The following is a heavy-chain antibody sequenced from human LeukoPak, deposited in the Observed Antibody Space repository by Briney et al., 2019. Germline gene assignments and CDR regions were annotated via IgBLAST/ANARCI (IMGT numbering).Heavy chain of an antibody. V-gene: IGHV3-21*01. CDR2: ISSNSSYI. CDR1: GFTFSSYS. D-gene: IGHD5-12*01. J-gene: IGHJ4*02. CDR3: ARDLKGKGYSGYDTVGY. Sequence: GGSLRLSCAASGFTFSSYSMNWVRQAPGKGLEWVSSISSNSSYIYYADSVKGRFTISRDNAKNSLYLQMNSLRAEDTAVYYCARDLKGKGYSGYDTVGYWGQGTLVTVSS.